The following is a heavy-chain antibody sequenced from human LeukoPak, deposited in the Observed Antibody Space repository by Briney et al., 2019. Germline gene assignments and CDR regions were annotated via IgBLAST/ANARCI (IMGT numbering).Heavy chain of an antibody. Sequence: KPSETLSLTCAVYGGSFSGYYWSWIRQPPGKGLEWIGEINHSGSTNYNPSLKSRVTISVDTSKNQFSLKLSSVTAADTAVYYCARAEGITYYGPFDYWGQGTLVTVSS. CDR1: GGSFSGYY. CDR2: INHSGST. V-gene: IGHV4-34*01. J-gene: IGHJ4*02. D-gene: IGHD3-22*01. CDR3: ARAEGITYYGPFDY.